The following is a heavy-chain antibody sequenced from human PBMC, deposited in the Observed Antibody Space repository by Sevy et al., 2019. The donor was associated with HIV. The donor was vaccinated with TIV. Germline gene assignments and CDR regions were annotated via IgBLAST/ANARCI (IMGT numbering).Heavy chain of an antibody. Sequence: GGSLRLSCAASGFTFSSYGMHWVRQAPGKGLEWVAVIWYDGSNKYYADSVKGRFTISRDNSKNTLYLQINSLRAEDTAVYYCARDGTSITIFGVVTQYYYGMDVWGQGTTVTVSS. D-gene: IGHD3-3*01. J-gene: IGHJ6*02. CDR2: IWYDGSNK. CDR1: GFTFSSYG. CDR3: ARDGTSITIFGVVTQYYYGMDV. V-gene: IGHV3-33*01.